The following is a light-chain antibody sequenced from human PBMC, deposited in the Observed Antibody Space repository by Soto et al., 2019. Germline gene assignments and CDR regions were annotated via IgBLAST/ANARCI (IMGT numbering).Light chain of an antibody. J-gene: IGKJ1*01. CDR1: QSISDT. V-gene: IGKV3-15*01. Sequence: IVMTQSPGTLSVPQGERATLSCRASQSISDTLALYQQKPGPAPRLLIHGASTRAPGFPARFSGSGSGTDFTLTISSLQSEDFAVYYCQQYNNWPWTFGQGTKVDIK. CDR3: QQYNNWPWT. CDR2: GAS.